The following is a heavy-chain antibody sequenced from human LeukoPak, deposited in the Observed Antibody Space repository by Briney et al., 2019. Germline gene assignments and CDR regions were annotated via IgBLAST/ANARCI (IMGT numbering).Heavy chain of an antibody. J-gene: IGHJ4*02. D-gene: IGHD5-12*01. CDR2: ISSRGTYI. CDR1: GFTFNTYS. V-gene: IGHV3-21*01. Sequence: GGSLRHSCAASGFTFNTYSMNWVRQAPGKGLEWVSSISSRGTYIYYADSVKGRFTISRDNAKNSLYLQMNSLRVEDTAMYYCARDDPTTIEATAIDYWGQGTQVTVSS. CDR3: ARDDPTTIEATAIDY.